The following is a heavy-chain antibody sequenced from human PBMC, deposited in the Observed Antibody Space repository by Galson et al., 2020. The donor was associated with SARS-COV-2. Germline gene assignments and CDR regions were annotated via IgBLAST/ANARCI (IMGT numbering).Heavy chain of an antibody. CDR2: INPNSGGT. CDR1: GYTFTGYY. V-gene: IGHV1-2*02. J-gene: IGHJ4*02. D-gene: IGHD2-21*02. Sequence: ASVKVSCKASGYTFTGYYIHWVRQAPGQGLEWMGWINPNSGGTKYAQKFQGRVTMTRDTSISTAYMDMSRLRSDDTAVHYCARGLVVTRVGAYGQFDYWGQGTLVTVSS. CDR3: ARGLVVTRVGAYGQFDY.